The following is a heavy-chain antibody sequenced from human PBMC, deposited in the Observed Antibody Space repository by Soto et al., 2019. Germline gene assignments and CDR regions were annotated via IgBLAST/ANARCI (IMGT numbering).Heavy chain of an antibody. CDR2: IVVGSGNT. J-gene: IGHJ6*02. Sequence: SVKVSCKASGFTFTSSAMQWVRQARGQRLEWIGWIVVGSGNTNYAQKFQERVTITRDMSTSTAYMELSSLRSEDTAVYYCAADRAVAGLDYHYGMAVWGQGTTVTVSS. CDR1: GFTFTSSA. V-gene: IGHV1-58*02. D-gene: IGHD6-19*01. CDR3: AADRAVAGLDYHYGMAV.